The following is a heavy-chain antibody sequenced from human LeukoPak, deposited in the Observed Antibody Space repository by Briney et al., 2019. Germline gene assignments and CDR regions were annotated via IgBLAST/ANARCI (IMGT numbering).Heavy chain of an antibody. CDR2: IYYSGTT. D-gene: IGHD4-17*01. V-gene: IGHV4-59*08. J-gene: IGHJ3*02. CDR3: ARHDKGDKGPFDI. CDR1: GVSISDYY. Sequence: SETLSLTCTVSGVSISDYYWSWIRRPPGKGLQWIGYIYYSGTTNYNPSLQSRVTMSVDTSKNQFSLKLSSVTAADTAVYYCARHDKGDKGPFDIWGQGTMVTVSS.